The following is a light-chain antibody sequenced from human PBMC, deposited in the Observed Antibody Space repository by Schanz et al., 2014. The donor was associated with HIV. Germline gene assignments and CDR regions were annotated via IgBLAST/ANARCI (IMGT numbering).Light chain of an antibody. Sequence: EVVMTQSPVTLSVSPGERVILSCRASQTVSSSLAWYQQKRGQAPRLLIYGASTRATGIPARFSGSGSGTDFTLTISGLEPEDFAVYYCQQYGSSPWTFGQGTKVEIK. CDR3: QQYGSSPWT. J-gene: IGKJ1*01. CDR1: QTVSSS. CDR2: GAS. V-gene: IGKV3D-15*01.